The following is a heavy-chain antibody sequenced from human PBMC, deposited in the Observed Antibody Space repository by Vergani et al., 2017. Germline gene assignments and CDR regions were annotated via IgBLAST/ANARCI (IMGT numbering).Heavy chain of an antibody. Sequence: QVQLQESGPGLVKPSETLSLTCTVPGGSISSYYWGWIRQPPGKGLEWIGYIYYSGSTNYNPSLKSRVTISVDTSKNQFSLKLSSVTAADTAVYYCARDIAARDTSYYYYYMDVWGKGP. V-gene: IGHV4-59*01. CDR3: ARDIAARDTSYYYYYMDV. CDR1: GGSISSYY. CDR2: IYYSGST. J-gene: IGHJ6*03. D-gene: IGHD6-6*01.